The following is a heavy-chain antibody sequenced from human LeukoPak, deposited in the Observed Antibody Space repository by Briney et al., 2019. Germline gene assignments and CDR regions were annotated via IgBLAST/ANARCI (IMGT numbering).Heavy chain of an antibody. CDR1: GGTFSSYA. Sequence: GASVKVSCKASGGTFSSYAISWVRQAPGQGLEWMGGIIPIFGTANYAQKFQGRVTITADESTSTAYMEVSRLRSDDTAVYYCARANFLYCSSTTCLFDYWGQGTLVTVSS. J-gene: IGHJ4*02. CDR2: IIPIFGTA. CDR3: ARANFLYCSSTTCLFDY. D-gene: IGHD2-2*01. V-gene: IGHV1-69*13.